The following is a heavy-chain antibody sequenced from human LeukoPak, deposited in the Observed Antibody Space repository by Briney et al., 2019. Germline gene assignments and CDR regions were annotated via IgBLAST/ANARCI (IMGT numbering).Heavy chain of an antibody. J-gene: IGHJ4*02. Sequence: PGGSLRLSCGASGFTFTRFAMYWVRQAPGKGLEWVSTINGDGTRTYYAVSSNGRFIISRDNSMNTLYLQMNGLRAEDTAVYYCARDQGGYSTDFDFWGQGTLVTVSS. CDR3: ARDQGGYSTDFDF. D-gene: IGHD5-12*01. CDR2: INGDGTRT. V-gene: IGHV3-23*01. CDR1: GFTFTRFA.